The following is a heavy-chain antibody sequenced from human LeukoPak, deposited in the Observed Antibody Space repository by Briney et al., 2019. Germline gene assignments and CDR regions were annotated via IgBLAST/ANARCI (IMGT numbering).Heavy chain of an antibody. Sequence: ASVKVSYKASGGSVSSYAISWVRQAPGQGLEWMGGVMPIFCTAKYAQKFQGRVTITADESTRTAYMELSSLRSEDTAVYYCARDAGYCSSTSCSDNFDYWGQGTLVTVSS. CDR2: VMPIFCTA. D-gene: IGHD2-2*01. CDR3: ARDAGYCSSTSCSDNFDY. V-gene: IGHV1-69*13. J-gene: IGHJ4*02. CDR1: GGSVSSYA.